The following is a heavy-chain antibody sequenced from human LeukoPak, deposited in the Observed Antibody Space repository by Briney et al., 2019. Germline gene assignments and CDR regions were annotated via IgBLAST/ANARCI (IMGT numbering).Heavy chain of an antibody. CDR2: FDPEDGET. Sequence: ASVKVSRKVSGYTLTELSMHWVRQAPGKGLEWMGGFDPEDGETIYAQKFQGRVTMTEDTSTDTAYMELSSLRSEDTALYYCAKANSRFVSSGWYSDYWGQGTLVTVSS. D-gene: IGHD6-19*01. J-gene: IGHJ4*02. CDR1: GYTLTELS. V-gene: IGHV1-24*01. CDR3: AKANSRFVSSGWYSDY.